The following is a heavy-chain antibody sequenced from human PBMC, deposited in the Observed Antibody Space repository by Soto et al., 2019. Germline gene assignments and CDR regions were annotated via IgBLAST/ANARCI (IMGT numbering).Heavy chain of an antibody. V-gene: IGHV4-34*01. CDR3: ARGLRDSSGYYHVQYFQH. D-gene: IGHD3-22*01. CDR1: GGSFSGYF. CDR2: INHSGNT. J-gene: IGHJ1*01. Sequence: SETLSLTCAVYGGSFSGYFWTWIRQPPGKGLEWIGEINHSGNTNYSPSLKSRVTISLDTSKNQFSLKLSSVTAADTAVYYCARGLRDSSGYYHVQYFQHWGQGTLVTVSS.